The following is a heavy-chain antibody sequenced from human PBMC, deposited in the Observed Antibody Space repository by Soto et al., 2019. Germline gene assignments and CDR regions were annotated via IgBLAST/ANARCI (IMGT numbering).Heavy chain of an antibody. CDR1: GYSFTNYW. Sequence: GESLKISCKGSGYSFTNYWIGWVRQMSGKGLEWMGRIDPSDSHTNYSPSFQGHVTISVDKSISTAYLQWGSLKASDTAMYYCARLYCTTNTCDSWFDPWGQGTLVTVSS. V-gene: IGHV5-10-1*01. J-gene: IGHJ5*02. CDR3: ARLYCTTNTCDSWFDP. D-gene: IGHD2-8*01. CDR2: IDPSDSHT.